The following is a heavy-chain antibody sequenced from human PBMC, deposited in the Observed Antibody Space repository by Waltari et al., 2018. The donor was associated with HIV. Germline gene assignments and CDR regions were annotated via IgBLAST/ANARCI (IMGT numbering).Heavy chain of an antibody. CDR3: AKENRAGLRPYWFDP. V-gene: IGHV4-4*07. J-gene: IGHJ5*02. CDR1: GDSISRYY. CDR2: IYTSGNT. D-gene: IGHD2-21*02. Sequence: QVQLQESGPGLVKPSETLSLTCTVSGDSISRYYWSWIRQPAGKGLEWIGRIYTSGNTNYNPPLKSRVTMSVDTSKNQFSLKLSSVTAADTAVYSCAKENRAGLRPYWFDPWGQGTLVTVSS.